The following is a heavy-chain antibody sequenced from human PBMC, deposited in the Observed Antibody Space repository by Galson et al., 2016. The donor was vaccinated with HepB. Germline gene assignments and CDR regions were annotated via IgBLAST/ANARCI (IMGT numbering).Heavy chain of an antibody. CDR2: IMPFFGLA. CDR3: ARGTINWSHFDF. D-gene: IGHD1-1*01. J-gene: IGHJ4*02. CDR1: GGSFSNSA. V-gene: IGHV1-69*10. Sequence: SVKVSCKVSGGSFSNSAISWVRQAPGQGLEWMGGIMPFFGLANNAQKFQGRVTITADKTTNNVQMELNSLKTEDTAIYYCARGTINWSHFDFWGPGTPVTVSS.